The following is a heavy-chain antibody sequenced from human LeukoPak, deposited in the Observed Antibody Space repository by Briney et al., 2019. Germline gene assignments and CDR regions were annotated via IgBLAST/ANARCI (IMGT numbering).Heavy chain of an antibody. CDR3: ATAYGSGSYADY. CDR1: GFTFSSYG. V-gene: IGHV3-30*02. D-gene: IGHD3-10*01. Sequence: GGSLRLSCAASGFTFSSYGMHWVRQAPGKGLEWVAFIRYDGSNKYYADSVKGRFTISRDNSKNTLYLQMNSLRAEDTAVYYCATAYGSGSYADYWGQGTLVTVSS. J-gene: IGHJ4*02. CDR2: IRYDGSNK.